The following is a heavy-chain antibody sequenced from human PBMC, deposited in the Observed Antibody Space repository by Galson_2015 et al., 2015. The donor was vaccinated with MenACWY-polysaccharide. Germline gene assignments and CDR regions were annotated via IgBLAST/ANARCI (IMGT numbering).Heavy chain of an antibody. J-gene: IGHJ4*02. D-gene: IGHD2-21*01. Sequence: SVKVSCKASGYKFTSYDINWVRQASGQGLEWMGWMNPNSGNTGYAQKFQGRVTMTSCSAMTTAYMELSSLRSEDTAVCYCARIIARKYTFADSWGQGTLVTVSS. CDR1: GYKFTSYD. V-gene: IGHV1-8*01. CDR3: ARIIARKYTFADS. CDR2: MNPNSGNT.